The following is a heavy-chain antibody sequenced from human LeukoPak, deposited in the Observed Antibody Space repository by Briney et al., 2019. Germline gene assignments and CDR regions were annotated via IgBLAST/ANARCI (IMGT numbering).Heavy chain of an antibody. CDR3: ARAVDLDPAPYFDY. Sequence: RPSETLSLTCTVSGGSISSGSYYLTWIRQPAGKGLEWIGHFYTSGSTNYSPSLKSRVTMSIDTSKNQFSLNLTSVTAADTAVYYCARAVDLDPAPYFDYWGQGTLVTVSS. V-gene: IGHV4-61*09. CDR2: FYTSGST. D-gene: IGHD2-15*01. J-gene: IGHJ4*02. CDR1: GGSISSGSYY.